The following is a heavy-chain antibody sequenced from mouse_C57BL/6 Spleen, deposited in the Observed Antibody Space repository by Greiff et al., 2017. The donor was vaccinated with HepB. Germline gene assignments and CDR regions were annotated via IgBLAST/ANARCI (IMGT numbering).Heavy chain of an antibody. V-gene: IGHV5-6*01. J-gene: IGHJ2*01. D-gene: IGHD1-1*01. CDR1: GFTFSSYG. Sequence: EVKLVESGGDLVQPGGSLKLSCAASGFTFSSYGMSWVRQTPDKRLEWVATISSGGSYTYYPDSVKGRFTISRDNAKNTLYLQMSSLKSEDTAMYYCATIMTTVVATDYWGQGTTLTVSS. CDR3: ATIMTTVVATDY. CDR2: ISSGGSYT.